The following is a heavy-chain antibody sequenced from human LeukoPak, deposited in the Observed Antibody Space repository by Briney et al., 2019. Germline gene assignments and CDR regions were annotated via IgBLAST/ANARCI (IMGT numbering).Heavy chain of an antibody. J-gene: IGHJ1*01. V-gene: IGHV1-2*02. CDR2: INPNSGGT. CDR1: GYTFTGYY. D-gene: IGHD3-22*01. CDR3: SRLVVISTTSEYFQE. Sequence: ASVKVSCKASGYTFTGYYMHWVRQAPGQGLEWMGWINPNSGGTNYAEKFQGRVTMTRDTSSTTAYMELSRLRSDDTAVYYCSRLVVISTTSEYFQEWGQGTLVIVSS.